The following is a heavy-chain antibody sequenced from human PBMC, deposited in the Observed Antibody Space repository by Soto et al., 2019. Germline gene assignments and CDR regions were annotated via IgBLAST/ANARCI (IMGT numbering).Heavy chain of an antibody. CDR1: GETVSSNSAA. CDR2: THYRSKLYN. Sequence: SQTLSLTCAISGETVSSNSAAWNWIRQSPSRGLEWLGRTHYRSKLYNDYAVSVKSRITINPDTSKNQFSLQLNSVTPEDTAVYYCGRSVRGHVVKYFDYWGQGTLVTVSS. J-gene: IGHJ4*02. V-gene: IGHV6-1*01. D-gene: IGHD3-10*01. CDR3: GRSVRGHVVKYFDY.